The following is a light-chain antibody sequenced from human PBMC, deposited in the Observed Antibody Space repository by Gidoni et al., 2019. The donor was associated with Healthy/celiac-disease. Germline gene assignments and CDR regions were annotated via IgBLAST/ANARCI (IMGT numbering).Light chain of an antibody. J-gene: IGKJ3*01. Sequence: DIQMTQSPSSLSASVGDRVTITCQASQDISNYLNWYQQKPGKAPKLLIYDASNLETGVPSRLSGSGSGTDFTFTISSLQPEDIATYYCQQYDNLPPGITFGPGTKVEIK. V-gene: IGKV1-33*01. CDR1: QDISNY. CDR2: DAS. CDR3: QQYDNLPPGIT.